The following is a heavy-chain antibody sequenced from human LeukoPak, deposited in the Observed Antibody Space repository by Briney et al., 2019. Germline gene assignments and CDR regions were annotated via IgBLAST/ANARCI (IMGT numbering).Heavy chain of an antibody. CDR1: GFTFDDYP. V-gene: IGHV3-43*01. CDR2: ITWDGAVT. CDR3: VKDMSEGPHTSSLQY. D-gene: IGHD2-2*01. J-gene: IGHJ4*01. Sequence: GGSPRLSCAASGFTFDDYPMHWVRQTPNKGLEWVSLITWDGAVTHYADSVKGRFTISRDNSKNSLYLQMNSLRVEDTALYYCVKDMSEGPHTSSLQYWGHGTPVTVSS.